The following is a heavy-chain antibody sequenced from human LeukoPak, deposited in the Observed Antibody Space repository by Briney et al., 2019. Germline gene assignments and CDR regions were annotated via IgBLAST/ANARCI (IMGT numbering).Heavy chain of an antibody. J-gene: IGHJ4*02. V-gene: IGHV1-2*02. CDR2: INPNSGGT. CDR3: ARVLHSYGFHFVY. D-gene: IGHD5-18*01. Sequence: ASVKVSCKASGYTFTSYGISWVRQAPGQGLEWMGWINPNSGGTNYAQKFQGRVTMTRDTSISTAYMELSRLRSDDTAVYYCARVLHSYGFHFVYWGQGTLVTVSS. CDR1: GYTFTSYG.